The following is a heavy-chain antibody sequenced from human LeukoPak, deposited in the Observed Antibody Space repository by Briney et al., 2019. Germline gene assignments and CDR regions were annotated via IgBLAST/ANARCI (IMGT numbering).Heavy chain of an antibody. CDR1: GGSISSYY. CDR2: IYTSGST. Sequence: SETLSLTCTVSGGSISSYYWSGIRQPAGKGLEWIGRIYTSGSTNYNPSLKSRVTMSVDTSKNQFSLKLSSVTAADTAVYYCARDGRSGFYNYDYWGQGTLVTVSS. CDR3: ARDGRSGFYNYDY. V-gene: IGHV4-4*07. D-gene: IGHD1-26*01. J-gene: IGHJ4*02.